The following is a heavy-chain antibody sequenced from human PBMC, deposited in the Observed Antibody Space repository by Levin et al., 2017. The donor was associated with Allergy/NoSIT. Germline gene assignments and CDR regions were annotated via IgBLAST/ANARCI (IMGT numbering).Heavy chain of an antibody. V-gene: IGHV3-30-3*01. CDR2: ISYDGSNK. CDR3: ARDKSEQLLWFGDFDY. CDR1: GFTFSSYA. Sequence: GGSLRLSCAASGFTFSSYAMHWVRQAPGKGLEWVAVISYDGSNKYYADSVKGRFTISRDNSKNTLYLQMNSLRAEDTAVYYCARDKSEQLLWFGDFDYWGQGTLVTVSS. D-gene: IGHD3-10*01. J-gene: IGHJ4*02.